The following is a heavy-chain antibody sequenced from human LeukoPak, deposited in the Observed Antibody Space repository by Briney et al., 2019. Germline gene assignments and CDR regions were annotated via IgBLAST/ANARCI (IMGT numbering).Heavy chain of an antibody. Sequence: SETLSLTCTVSGGSISSSSYYWGWIRQPPGKGLEWIGSIYYSGSTYYNPSLKSRVTISVDTSKNQFSLKLSSVTAADTAVYYCASSPPHIQLWLRWGQGTLVTVSS. CDR2: IYYSGST. CDR1: GGSISSSSYY. V-gene: IGHV4-39*01. D-gene: IGHD5-18*01. J-gene: IGHJ4*02. CDR3: ASSPPHIQLWLR.